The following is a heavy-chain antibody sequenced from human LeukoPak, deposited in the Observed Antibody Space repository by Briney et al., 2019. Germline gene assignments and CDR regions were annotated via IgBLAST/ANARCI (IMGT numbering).Heavy chain of an antibody. J-gene: IGHJ4*02. D-gene: IGHD6-13*01. CDR1: GVSISNYY. CDR2: IFYSRGT. V-gene: IGHV4-59*01. Sequence: PSETLSFTCTVSGVSISNYYWSWIRQTPGKGLEWIGYIFYSRGTNYSPSLKSRVTMSVDTSKKQFSLKLSSVSAADTAVYYCARVAVSGYGSSWYDYWGQGTLVTVSS. CDR3: ARVAVSGYGSSWYDY.